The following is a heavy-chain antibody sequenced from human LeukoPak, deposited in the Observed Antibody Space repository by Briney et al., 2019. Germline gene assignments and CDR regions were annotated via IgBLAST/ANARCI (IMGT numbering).Heavy chain of an antibody. J-gene: IGHJ4*02. D-gene: IGHD2-15*01. CDR1: GFTFSSYA. V-gene: IGHV3-23*01. Sequence: GGSLRLSCAASGFTFSSYAMSWVRQAPGKGLEWVSAISGSGGSTYYADSVKGRFTISRDNSKNTLYLQMNSLRAEDTAVYYCAKVVCSGGSCPLDYWGQGTLVTVSS. CDR3: AKVVCSGGSCPLDY. CDR2: ISGSGGST.